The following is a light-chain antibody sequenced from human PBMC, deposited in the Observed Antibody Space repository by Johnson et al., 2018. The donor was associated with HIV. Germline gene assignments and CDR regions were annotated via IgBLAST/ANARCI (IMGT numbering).Light chain of an antibody. V-gene: IGLV1-51*01. J-gene: IGLJ1*01. CDR3: GTWDSSLSAYV. CDR1: SSNIGNNY. CDR2: DNN. Sequence: QPVLTQPPSVSAAPGQKVTISCSGSSSNIGNNYVSWYQQLPGTAPKLLIYDNNKRPSGIPDRFSGSKSGTSATLGITGLKTGDAADYYCGTWDSSLSAYVFGTSTKVTVL.